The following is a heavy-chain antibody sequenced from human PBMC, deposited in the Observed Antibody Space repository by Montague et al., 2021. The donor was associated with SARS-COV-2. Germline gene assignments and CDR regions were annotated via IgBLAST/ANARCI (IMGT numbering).Heavy chain of an antibody. D-gene: IGHD3-3*01. J-gene: IGHJ4*02. CDR2: INHSGST. CDR1: GGSFSGYY. CDR3: ARRSGEITLFGVVWRRAFDY. V-gene: IGHV4-34*01. Sequence: SETLSLTCAVYGGSFSGYYWSWIRQPPGKGLEWIGKINHSGSTNYNPSLKSRVTISVDTSKNQFSLKLSSVTAADTAVYYCARRSGEITLFGVVWRRAFDYWGQGTLVTVSS.